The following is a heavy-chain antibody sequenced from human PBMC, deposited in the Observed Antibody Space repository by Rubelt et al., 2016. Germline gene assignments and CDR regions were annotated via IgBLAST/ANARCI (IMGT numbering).Heavy chain of an antibody. D-gene: IGHD4-17*01. Sequence: EVQLLESGGGLVQPGGSLRLSCEASGFIFSSFAMSWVRQAPGKGLVWVSRITTNGVNTYYADSVRGRFTVSRDNSKNTLYLQMNSLRAEDTAIYCCARNNYGDFSWGQGTLVIVSS. J-gene: IGHJ5*02. V-gene: IGHV3-23*01. CDR1: GFIFSSFA. CDR2: ITTNGVNT. CDR3: ARNNYGDFS.